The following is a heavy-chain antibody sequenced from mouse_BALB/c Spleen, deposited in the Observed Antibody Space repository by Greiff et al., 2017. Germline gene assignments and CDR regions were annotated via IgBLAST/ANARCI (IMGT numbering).Heavy chain of an antibody. CDR1: GYSFTGYY. CDR3: ARGEVRRGGAMDY. V-gene: IGHV1-31*01. J-gene: IGHJ4*01. D-gene: IGHD2-14*01. Sequence: EVKLMESGPELVKPGASVKISCKASGYSFTGYYMHWVKQSHVKSLEWIGRINPYNGATSYNQNFKDKASLTVDKSSSTAYMELHSLTSEDSAVYYCARGEVRRGGAMDYWGQGTSVTVSS. CDR2: INPYNGAT.